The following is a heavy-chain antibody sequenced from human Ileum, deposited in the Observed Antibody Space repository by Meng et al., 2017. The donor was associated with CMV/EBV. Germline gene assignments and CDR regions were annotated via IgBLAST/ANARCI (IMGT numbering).Heavy chain of an antibody. Sequence: VHLLESGGGFVHPGGSLRLSCAASGFTFSTYDMTWVRQAPGKGLEYISGISGSGGNTYYADSMKGRFIISRDNSKNTLYLQLNSLRAEDTAVYYCAKRGGFYFDYWGQGTLVTVSS. J-gene: IGHJ4*02. V-gene: IGHV3-23*01. CDR1: GFTFSTYD. CDR3: AKRGGFYFDY. D-gene: IGHD3-10*01. CDR2: ISGSGGNT.